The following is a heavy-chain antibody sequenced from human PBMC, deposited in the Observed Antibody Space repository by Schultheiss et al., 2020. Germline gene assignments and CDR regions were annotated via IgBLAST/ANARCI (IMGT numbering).Heavy chain of an antibody. Sequence: GGSLRLSCAASGFTFSSYDMHWVRQATGKGLEWVSASSGSDGSTYFADSVKGRFTISRDNSKNTLYLQMNSLRAEDTAVYYCAKDLVRPEGYFDYWGQGTLVTVSS. CDR1: GFTFSSYD. J-gene: IGHJ4*02. D-gene: IGHD6-13*01. CDR3: AKDLVRPEGYFDY. V-gene: IGHV3-23*01. CDR2: SSGSDGST.